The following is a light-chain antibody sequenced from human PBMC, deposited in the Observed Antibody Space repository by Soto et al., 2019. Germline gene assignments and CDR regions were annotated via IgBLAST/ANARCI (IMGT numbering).Light chain of an antibody. V-gene: IGKV3-20*01. J-gene: IGKJ4*01. Sequence: EIVLTQSPGTLSLSPGERATLSCRASQSVSSSYLAWYQQKPGQAPRLLIYGASSRATGITDRFSGSGSGTDVTLTISSLEPEDVAVYYCQQYGSSVTFGGGTKVEIK. CDR1: QSVSSSY. CDR2: GAS. CDR3: QQYGSSVT.